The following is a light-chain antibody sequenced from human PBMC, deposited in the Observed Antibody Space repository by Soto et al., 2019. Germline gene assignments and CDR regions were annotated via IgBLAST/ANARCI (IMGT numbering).Light chain of an antibody. Sequence: QSVLTQPPSASGTPGQRVTISCSGSSSNIGSNTVNWYQQLPGTAPKVLIYSNDQRPSGVPDRFSGSKSGTSASLAISGLQSGDEDDYYCAAWDGSLNGWVFGGGTQLTVL. CDR2: SND. V-gene: IGLV1-44*01. CDR1: SSNIGSNT. J-gene: IGLJ3*02. CDR3: AAWDGSLNGWV.